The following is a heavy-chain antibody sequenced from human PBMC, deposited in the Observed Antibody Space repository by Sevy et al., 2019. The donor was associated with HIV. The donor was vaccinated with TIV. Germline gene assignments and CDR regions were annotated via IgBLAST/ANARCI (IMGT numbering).Heavy chain of an antibody. CDR2: ISSSSSTI. CDR1: GFTFSSYS. D-gene: IGHD3-16*02. Sequence: GGSLRLSCAASGFTFSSYSMNWVRHAPGKGLEWVSYISSSSSTIYYADSVKGRFTISRDNAKNSLYLQMNSLRDEDTAVYYCAREIWGSYRPFDYWGQGTLVTVSS. V-gene: IGHV3-48*02. J-gene: IGHJ4*02. CDR3: AREIWGSYRPFDY.